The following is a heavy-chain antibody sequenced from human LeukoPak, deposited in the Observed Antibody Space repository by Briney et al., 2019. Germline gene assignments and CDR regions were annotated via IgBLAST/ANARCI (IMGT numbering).Heavy chain of an antibody. CDR2: INQDGSGK. CDR3: ARDPYDSSGYGAFGGYGAFDI. J-gene: IGHJ3*02. V-gene: IGHV3-7*01. Sequence: GGSLRLSCAASGFTFSRYWMTWVRQAPGKGLEGVANINQDGSGKEHVDSLKGRFTISRDNAENSLYLQMNSLRAEDTAVYYCARDPYDSSGYGAFGGYGAFDISGQGTMVTVSS. D-gene: IGHD3-22*01. CDR1: GFTFSRYW.